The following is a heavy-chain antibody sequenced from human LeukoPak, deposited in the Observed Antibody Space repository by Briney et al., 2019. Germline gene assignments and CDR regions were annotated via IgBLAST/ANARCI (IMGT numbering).Heavy chain of an antibody. CDR2: INHSGST. V-gene: IGHV4-34*01. CDR3: ARALMEGITMVRGVVDY. Sequence: SETLSLTCAAYGGSFSGYYWSWIRQPPGKGLEWIGEINHSGSTNYNPSLKSRVTISVDTSKNQFSLKLSSVTAADTAVYYCARALMEGITMVRGVVDYWGQGTLVTVSS. D-gene: IGHD3-10*01. CDR1: GGSFSGYY. J-gene: IGHJ4*02.